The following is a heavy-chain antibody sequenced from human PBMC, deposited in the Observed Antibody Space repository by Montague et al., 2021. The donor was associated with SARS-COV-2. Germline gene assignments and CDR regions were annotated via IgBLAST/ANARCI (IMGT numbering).Heavy chain of an antibody. CDR2: IDPSDSYT. V-gene: IGHV5-10-1*01. D-gene: IGHD5-12*01. CDR3: ARRGRPYSGYTTGYFDY. CDR1: GYIFISHW. Sequence: SGAEVKKPGESLRISCKVSGYIFISHWITWVRQMPGKGLEWMGRIDPSDSYTNYSPSFQGHVSISVDKSISTAYLQWSSLKALDTAMYYCARRGRPYSGYTTGYFDYWGQGTLVTVSS. J-gene: IGHJ4*02.